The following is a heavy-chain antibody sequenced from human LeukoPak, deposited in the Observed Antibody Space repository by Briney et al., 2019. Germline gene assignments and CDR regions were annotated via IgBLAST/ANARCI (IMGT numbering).Heavy chain of an antibody. Sequence: PGGSLRLSCAASGFTFSSYAMSWVRQAPGKGLEWVSAISGSGGSTYYADSVKGRFTISRDNSKNTLYLQMNSLRAEDTAVYYCAKDQAMVRGVILFDYWGQGTLVTVSS. CDR2: ISGSGGST. CDR1: GFTFSSYA. V-gene: IGHV3-23*01. J-gene: IGHJ4*02. CDR3: AKDQAMVRGVILFDY. D-gene: IGHD3-10*01.